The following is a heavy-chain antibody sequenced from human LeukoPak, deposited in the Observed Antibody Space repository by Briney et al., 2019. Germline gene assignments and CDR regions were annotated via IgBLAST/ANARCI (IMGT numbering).Heavy chain of an antibody. CDR2: MNPNSGNT. Sequence: ASVKVSCKASGYTFTSYDINWVRQATGQGLEWMGWMNPNSGNTGYAQKFQGRVTMTRNTSISTAYMELSSLRSEDTAVYYCARELTGRAKAFVDDAFDIWGQGTMVTVSS. CDR1: GYTFTSYD. D-gene: IGHD1-26*01. CDR3: ARELTGRAKAFVDDAFDI. J-gene: IGHJ3*02. V-gene: IGHV1-8*01.